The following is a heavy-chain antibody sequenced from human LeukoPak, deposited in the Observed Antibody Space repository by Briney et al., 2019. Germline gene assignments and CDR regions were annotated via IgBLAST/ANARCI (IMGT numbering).Heavy chain of an antibody. CDR1: GGSISSYY. V-gene: IGHV4-59*01. CDR3: VGVVWYSSSWYYFDY. D-gene: IGHD6-13*01. J-gene: IGHJ4*02. CDR2: IYYSGST. Sequence: PSETLSLTCTVSGGSISSYYWSWIRQPPGKGLEWIGYIYYSGSTNYNPSLKSRVTISVDTSKNQFPLKLSSVTAADTAVYYCVGVVWYSSSWYYFDYWGQGTLVTVSS.